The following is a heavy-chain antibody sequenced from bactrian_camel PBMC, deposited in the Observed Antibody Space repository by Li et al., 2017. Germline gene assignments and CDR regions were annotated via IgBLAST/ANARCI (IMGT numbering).Heavy chain of an antibody. CDR2: IDIRGRQ. D-gene: IGHD2*01. J-gene: IGHJ4*01. CDR1: GGTYSHYRAYC. CDR3: AGHSGVYCDIDAYNY. Sequence: VESGGGSVQAGGSLRLSCVASGGTYSHYRAYCMAWFRQAPGNERAGVAAIDIRGRQTYTDSVKGRFTISHDKAKKTLDLQMNSLKPEDSAMYYCAGHSGVYCDIDAYNYWGQGTQVTVS. V-gene: IGHV3S53*01.